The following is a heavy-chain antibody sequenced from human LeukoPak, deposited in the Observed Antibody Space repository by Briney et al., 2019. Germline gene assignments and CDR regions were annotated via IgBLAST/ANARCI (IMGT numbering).Heavy chain of an antibody. CDR1: GFTFSTSW. CDR2: IKKDGSET. CDR3: ARNNGMDV. V-gene: IGHV3-7*03. Sequence: GGSLRLSCAAFGFTFSTSWMSWVRQVPGKGLEWVANIKKDGSETYYVDSVKGRFTIFKDNAKNSLYLQMNSLRAEDTALYHCARNNGMDVWGQGTTVIVSS. J-gene: IGHJ6*02.